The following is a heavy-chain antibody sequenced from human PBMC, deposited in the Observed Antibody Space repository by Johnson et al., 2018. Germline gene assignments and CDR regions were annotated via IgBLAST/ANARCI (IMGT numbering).Heavy chain of an antibody. V-gene: IGHV3-23*01. D-gene: IGHD3-22*01. CDR3: AKSYDSSGSYSWAFDI. J-gene: IGHJ3*02. CDR1: GFTFSSYA. CDR2: ISSSGRST. Sequence: ASGFTFSSYAMSWVRQAPGKGLEWVSPISSSGRSTYYADPVKGRFTISRDNSKNTLYLQMNSLRAEDTAVYYCAKSYDSSGSYSWAFDIWGHGTMVSVSS.